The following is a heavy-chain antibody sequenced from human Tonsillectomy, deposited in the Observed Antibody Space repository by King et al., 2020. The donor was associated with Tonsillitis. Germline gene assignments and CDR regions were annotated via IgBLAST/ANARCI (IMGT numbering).Heavy chain of an antibody. CDR3: ARSYGGNSLYFQY. V-gene: IGHV5-51*01. D-gene: IGHD4-23*01. J-gene: IGHJ1*01. Sequence: QLVQSGAEVKKPGESLKISCKGSGYSFTSYWIGWVRQMPGKGLEWMGIIYPGDSDTRYRPSFQGQVSISADKSISTAHVQWSSLKASDTAMYYCARSYGGNSLYFQYWGQGTLVTDSS. CDR2: IYPGDSDT. CDR1: GYSFTSYW.